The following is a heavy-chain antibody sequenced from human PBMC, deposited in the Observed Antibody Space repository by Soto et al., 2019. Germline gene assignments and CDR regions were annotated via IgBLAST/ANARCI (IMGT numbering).Heavy chain of an antibody. V-gene: IGHV3-30*18. CDR2: ISYDGSNK. CDR1: GFTFSSYG. J-gene: IGHJ4*02. CDR3: AKDMDYIWGSYRYTVAADY. Sequence: QVQLVESGGGVVQPGRSLRLSCAASGFTFSSYGMHWVRQAPGKGLEWVAVISYDGSNKYYADSVKGRFTISRDNSKNTLYLQMNSLRAEDTAVYYCAKDMDYIWGSYRYTVAADYWGQGTLVTVSS. D-gene: IGHD3-16*02.